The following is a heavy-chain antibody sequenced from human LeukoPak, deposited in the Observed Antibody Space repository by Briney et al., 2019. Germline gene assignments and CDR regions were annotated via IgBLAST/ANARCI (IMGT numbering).Heavy chain of an antibody. V-gene: IGHV4-39*01. CDR3: TRRSNSQPPNY. J-gene: IGHJ4*02. D-gene: IGHD4-23*01. CDR2: IYYSGST. Sequence: SETLSLTCTVSGGSISSSPYYWGWIRQPPGKELEWIGSIYYSGSTYYNPSLKSRVTISVDTSKNQFSLKLSSVSAADTAVYYCTRRSNSQPPNYWGQGTLVTVSS. CDR1: GGSISSSPYY.